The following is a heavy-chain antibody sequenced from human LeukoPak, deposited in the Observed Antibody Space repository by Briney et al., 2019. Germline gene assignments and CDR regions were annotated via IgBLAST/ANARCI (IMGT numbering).Heavy chain of an antibody. CDR2: IYNGGST. CDR1: DFSFITYA. V-gene: IGHV3-53*01. D-gene: IGHD5-12*01. Sequence: QSGGSLRLSCTASDFSFITYAMSWVRQSPGKGLEWISLIYNGGSTYYADSVKGRFTISRDNSKNPLYLQMNTLRAADTAVYYCARGHSGYHNPGGERPRVTVSS. J-gene: IGHJ4*02. CDR3: ARGHSGYHNP.